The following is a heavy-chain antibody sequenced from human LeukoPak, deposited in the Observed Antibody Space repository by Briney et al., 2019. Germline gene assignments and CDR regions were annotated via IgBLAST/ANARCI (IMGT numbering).Heavy chain of an antibody. J-gene: IGHJ4*02. CDR1: GFTFNTYA. Sequence: GGSLRLSCAASGFTFNTYAMDLVRQAPGKGLEWVSSISGRADTSYYADSVKGRFTIARDNSNNTLFLHMNNLKAEDTALYFCSKGLGYCTSGVCHTPFDHWGQGILVTVSS. V-gene: IGHV3-23*01. CDR3: SKGLGYCTSGVCHTPFDH. D-gene: IGHD2-8*01. CDR2: ISGRADTS.